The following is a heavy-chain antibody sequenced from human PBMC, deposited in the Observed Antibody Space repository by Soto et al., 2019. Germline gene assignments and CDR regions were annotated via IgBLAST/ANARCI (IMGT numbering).Heavy chain of an antibody. CDR2: INHSGST. Sequence: PSETLSLTCAVYGGSFSGYYWSWIRQPPGKGLEWIGEINHSGSTNYNPSLKSRVTISVDTSKNQFSLKLSSVTAADTAVYYCARATPLTYYDFWSGWSGFAQASGSFDYWGQGTLVTVSS. CDR3: ARATPLTYYDFWSGWSGFAQASGSFDY. D-gene: IGHD3-3*01. CDR1: GGSFSGYY. J-gene: IGHJ4*02. V-gene: IGHV4-34*01.